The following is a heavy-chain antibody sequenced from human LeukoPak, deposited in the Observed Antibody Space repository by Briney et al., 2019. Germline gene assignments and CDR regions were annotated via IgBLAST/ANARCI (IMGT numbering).Heavy chain of an antibody. Sequence: GESLKISCKGSGYRFTSNWIGWVRQMPGKGLEWMGIIYPGDSDTRYSPSFQGQVTISADKSISSAYLQWSSLKASDAAMYYCARRGSGSMVYAFDIWGQGTMVTVSS. CDR3: ARRGSGSMVYAFDI. V-gene: IGHV5-51*01. D-gene: IGHD6-19*01. CDR2: IYPGDSDT. CDR1: GYRFTSNW. J-gene: IGHJ3*02.